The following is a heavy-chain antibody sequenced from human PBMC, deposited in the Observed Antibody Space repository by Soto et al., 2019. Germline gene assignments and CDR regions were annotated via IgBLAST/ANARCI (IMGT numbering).Heavy chain of an antibody. CDR1: GFSLSTSGVG. J-gene: IGHJ4*02. Sequence: QITLKESGPTLVKPTQTLTLTCTFSGFSLSTSGVGVGWIRQPPGKALEWLALIYWDDDKRYSPSLKSRLTITKDTSXXQXVXXMTNMDPVDTATYYCAHSFYYDSSGYYYEGGYFDYWGQGTLVTVSS. V-gene: IGHV2-5*02. D-gene: IGHD3-22*01. CDR2: IYWDDDK. CDR3: AHSFYYDSSGYYYEGGYFDY.